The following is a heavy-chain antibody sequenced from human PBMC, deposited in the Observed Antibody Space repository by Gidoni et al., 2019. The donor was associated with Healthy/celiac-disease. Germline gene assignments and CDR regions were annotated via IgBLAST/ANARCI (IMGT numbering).Heavy chain of an antibody. J-gene: IGHJ4*02. D-gene: IGHD2-8*01. V-gene: IGHV3-43D*03. Sequence: EVQLVESGGVVVQPGGSLRLSCAASGFTFDDYAMHWVRQAPGKGLEWVSLISWDGGSTYYADFVKGRFTISRDNSKNSLYLQMNSLRAEDTALYYCAKDSTNGGGTPDFDYWGQGTLVTVSS. CDR1: GFTFDDYA. CDR3: AKDSTNGGGTPDFDY. CDR2: ISWDGGST.